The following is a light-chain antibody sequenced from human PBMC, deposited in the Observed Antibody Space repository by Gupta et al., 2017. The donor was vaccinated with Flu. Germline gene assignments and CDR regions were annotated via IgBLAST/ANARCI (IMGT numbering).Light chain of an antibody. J-gene: IGKJ1*01. CDR2: IAS. V-gene: IGKV2-30*02. CDR1: HSRGHSDGNTF. CDR3: RQGEHCPWA. Sequence: AALGLPSSISCRSSHSRGHSDGNTFLYWFQQKPGQAPRRLIYIASNRDSGVPDSFSGSGSGTDFTLKISRVEAEDVGVYCCRQGEHCPWAFGQGTKVEIK.